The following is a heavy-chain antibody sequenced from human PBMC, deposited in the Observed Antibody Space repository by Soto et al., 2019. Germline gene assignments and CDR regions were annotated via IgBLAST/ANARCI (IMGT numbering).Heavy chain of an antibody. D-gene: IGHD6-19*01. V-gene: IGHV1-18*04. CDR1: GYTFTSYG. J-gene: IGHJ6*02. CDR2: ISAYNGNT. Sequence: ASVKVSCKASGYTFTSYGISWVRQAPGQGLEWMGWISAYNGNTNYAQKLQGRVTMTTDTSTSTAYMELRSLRSDDTAVYYCARVEHSSGWYYYYGMDVWGQGTTVTVSS. CDR3: ARVEHSSGWYYYYGMDV.